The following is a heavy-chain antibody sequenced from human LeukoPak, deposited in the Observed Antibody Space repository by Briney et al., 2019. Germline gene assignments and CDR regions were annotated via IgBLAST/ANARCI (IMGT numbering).Heavy chain of an antibody. J-gene: IGHJ4*02. V-gene: IGHV4-39*01. CDR1: GGSVSSSSYY. D-gene: IGHD5-18*01. CDR3: ARVGGRGYSYGYPPL. Sequence: PSETLSLTCTVSGGSVSSSSYYWGWIRQPPGTGLEWIGSIYYSGSTYYNPSLKSRVTISVDTSKNQFSLKLSSVTAADTAVYYCARVGGRGYSYGYPPLWGQGTLVTVSS. CDR2: IYYSGST.